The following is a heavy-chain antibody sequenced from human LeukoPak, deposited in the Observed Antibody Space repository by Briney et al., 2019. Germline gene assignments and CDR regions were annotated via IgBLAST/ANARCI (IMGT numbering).Heavy chain of an antibody. V-gene: IGHV3-7*01. CDR1: GFTVSSNY. CDR2: IKQDGGEK. D-gene: IGHD3-16*01. CDR3: ARIVREYDYVWGSSPGFDY. J-gene: IGHJ4*02. Sequence: GGSLRLSCAASGFTVSSNYMSWVRQAPGKGLEWVANIKQDGGEKYYVDSVKGRFSISRDNPKNSLYLQMNSLRAEDTAVYYCARIVREYDYVWGSSPGFDYWGQGTLVTVSS.